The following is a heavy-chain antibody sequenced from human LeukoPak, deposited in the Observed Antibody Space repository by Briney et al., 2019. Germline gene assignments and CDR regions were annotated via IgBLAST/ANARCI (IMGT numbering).Heavy chain of an antibody. CDR1: GFTFSSYS. CDR3: ARDALHPVERYCSSTSCRAMLRPDAFDI. Sequence: PGGSLRLSCAASGFTFSSYSMNWVRQAPGKGLEWVSYISSSSSTIYYADSVKGRFTISRDNAKNSLYLQMNSLRAEDTAVYYCARDALHPVERYCSSTSCRAMLRPDAFDIWGQGTMVTVSS. J-gene: IGHJ3*02. CDR2: ISSSSSTI. V-gene: IGHV3-48*01. D-gene: IGHD2-2*01.